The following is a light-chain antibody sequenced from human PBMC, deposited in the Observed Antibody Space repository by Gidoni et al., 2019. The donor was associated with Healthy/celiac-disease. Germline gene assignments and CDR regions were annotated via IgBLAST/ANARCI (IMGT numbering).Light chain of an antibody. V-gene: IGKV1-39*01. CDR2: AAS. J-gene: IGKJ1*01. CDR1: QSISSF. Sequence: DIQMTQSPSSLSASVGDRVTITCRASQSISSFFNWYQQKPGKAPNLLIYAASSLQSGVPSRFSGSGSGTDFTLTISSLQPEDFATYYCQQSYSTPWTFGQGTKVEI. CDR3: QQSYSTPWT.